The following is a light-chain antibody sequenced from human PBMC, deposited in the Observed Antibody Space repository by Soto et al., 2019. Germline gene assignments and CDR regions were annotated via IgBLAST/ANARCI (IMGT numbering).Light chain of an antibody. CDR3: AAWDDSLSAL. Sequence: QSVLTQPPSASGTPGQRVTISCSGSSYNIGSNYVYWYQQLPGTAPKLLIYRNNQRPSGVPDRFSGSKSGTSASLAISGLRSEDEADYYCAAWDDSLSALFGTGTKLTVL. J-gene: IGLJ1*01. CDR2: RNN. CDR1: SYNIGSNY. V-gene: IGLV1-47*01.